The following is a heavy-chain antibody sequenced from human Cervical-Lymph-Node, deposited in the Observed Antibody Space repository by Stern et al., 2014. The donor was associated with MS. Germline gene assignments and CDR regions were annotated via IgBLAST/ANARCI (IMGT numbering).Heavy chain of an antibody. V-gene: IGHV1-18*01. CDR2: ISAHNGNT. D-gene: IGHD4-17*01. J-gene: IGHJ4*02. Sequence: QVQLVQSGAEVRKPGASVKVSCKTSGYTFDKYGVSWVRQAPGQGLEWMGRISAHNGNTDYAQKFQDRVTMTTDTSTSTAYMEARSLRSDDTAVYYCARGGYSTSPSVTTALTYSDYWGQGTLVIVSS. CDR1: GYTFDKYG. CDR3: ARGGYSTSPSVTTALTYSDY.